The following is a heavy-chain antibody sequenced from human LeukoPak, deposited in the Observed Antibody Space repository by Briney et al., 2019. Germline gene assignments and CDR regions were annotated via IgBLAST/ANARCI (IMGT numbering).Heavy chain of an antibody. CDR3: ARYANSPYYYYAMDV. V-gene: IGHV4-59*12. CDR2: IYYSGST. CDR1: GGSIIGYY. D-gene: IGHD4/OR15-4a*01. Sequence: SETLSLTCTVSGGSIIGYYLSWIRQPPGKGLEWIGSIYYSGSTNYNPSLKSRVTISVETSKNQFSLKLGSVTAADTAVYYCARYANSPYYYYAMDVWGQGTTVTVSS. J-gene: IGHJ6*02.